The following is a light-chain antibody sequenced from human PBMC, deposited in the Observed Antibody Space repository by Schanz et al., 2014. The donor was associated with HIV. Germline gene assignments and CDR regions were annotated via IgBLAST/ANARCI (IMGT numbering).Light chain of an antibody. CDR3: SSYAGSNNLV. Sequence: QSALTQPASVSGSPGQSITISCTGTSSDVGGYNYVSWYQQHPGIAPKLMIYDVTNRPSGVSSRFSGSKSGNTASLTISGLQAEDEADYYCSSYAGSNNLVFGGGTKLTVL. CDR2: DVT. J-gene: IGLJ2*01. CDR1: SSDVGGYNY. V-gene: IGLV2-14*03.